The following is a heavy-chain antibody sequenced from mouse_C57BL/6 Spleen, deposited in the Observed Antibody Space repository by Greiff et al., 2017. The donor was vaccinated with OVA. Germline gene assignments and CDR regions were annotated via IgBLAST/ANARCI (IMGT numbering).Heavy chain of an antibody. CDR2: IYPGDGDT. V-gene: IGHV1-82*01. D-gene: IGHD4-1*01. Sequence: QVQLKESGPELVKPGASVKISCKASGYAFSSSWMNWVKQRPGKGLEWIGRIYPGDGDTNYNGKFKGKATLTADKSSSTAYMQLSSLTSEDSAVYFCARRDWDEAWFAYWGQGTLVTVSA. CDR1: GYAFSSSW. J-gene: IGHJ3*01. CDR3: ARRDWDEAWFAY.